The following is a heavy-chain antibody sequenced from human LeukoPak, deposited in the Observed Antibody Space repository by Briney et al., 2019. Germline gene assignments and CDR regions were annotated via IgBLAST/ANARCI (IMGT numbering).Heavy chain of an antibody. J-gene: IGHJ4*02. CDR1: GYTFTDYY. V-gene: IGHV1-2*02. Sequence: ASVKVSCKASGYTFTDYYIHWVRQAPGHGLEWLGWMNVKTGGTSSAQRFPGRFTMTRDTSIGTASMEVSSLTSDATAVYYCARQSGTYWGLDYWGQGTLVTVSS. CDR3: ARQSGTYWGLDY. D-gene: IGHD1-26*01. CDR2: MNVKTGGT.